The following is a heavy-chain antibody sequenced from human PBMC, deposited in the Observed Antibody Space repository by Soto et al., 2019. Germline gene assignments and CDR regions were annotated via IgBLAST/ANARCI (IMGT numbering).Heavy chain of an antibody. CDR3: ARGPETATVRIWFDT. CDR2: ISSSSSYI. Sequence: GSLRLSCAASGFTFSSYDMHWVRQATGKGLEWVSSISSSSSYIYYADSVRGRFTISRDNAKSSLYLQMNSLSADDTAVYYCARGPETATVRIWFDTWGQGTLVTVSS. CDR1: GFTFSSYD. J-gene: IGHJ5*02. D-gene: IGHD4-4*01. V-gene: IGHV3-21*01.